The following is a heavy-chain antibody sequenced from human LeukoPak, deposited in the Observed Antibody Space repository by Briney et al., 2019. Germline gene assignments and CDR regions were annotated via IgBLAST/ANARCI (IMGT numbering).Heavy chain of an antibody. CDR3: ARRNNYCGDY. J-gene: IGHJ4*02. V-gene: IGHV3-53*01. CDR2: IYSGGST. D-gene: IGHD4-11*01. CDR1: GFTFSSYW. Sequence: PGGSLRLSCAASGFTFSSYWMSWVRQAPGKGLEWVSVIYSGGSTYYADSVKGRFTISRDNSKNTLYMQLNSLRAEDTAVYYCARRNNYCGDYWGQGTLVTVSS.